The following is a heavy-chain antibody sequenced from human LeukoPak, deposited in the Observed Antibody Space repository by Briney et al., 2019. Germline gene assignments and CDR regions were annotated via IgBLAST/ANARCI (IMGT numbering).Heavy chain of an antibody. CDR2: ISSSSSYI. CDR1: GFTFSDYR. J-gene: IGHJ3*02. V-gene: IGHV3-21*04. D-gene: IGHD3-22*01. CDR3: ARESPYYYDSSDAFDI. Sequence: GGSLRLSCAASGFTFSDYRMNWVRQAPGKGLEWVSSISSSSSYIYYADSVKGRFTISRDNAKNSLYLQMNSLRAEDTAVYYCARESPYYYDSSDAFDIWGQGTMVTVSS.